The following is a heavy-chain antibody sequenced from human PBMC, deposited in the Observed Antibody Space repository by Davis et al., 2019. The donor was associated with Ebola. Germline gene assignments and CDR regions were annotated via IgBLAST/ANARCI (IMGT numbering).Heavy chain of an antibody. V-gene: IGHV3-21*01. D-gene: IGHD2-21*01. CDR1: GFTFSSYS. Sequence: LSLTCAASGFTFSSYSMNWVRQAPGKGLEWVSSISSSSSYIYYADSVKGRFTISRDNAKNSLYLQMNSLRAEDTAVYFCARGIGEDWGQGTLVTVSS. J-gene: IGHJ4*02. CDR2: ISSSSSYI. CDR3: ARGIGED.